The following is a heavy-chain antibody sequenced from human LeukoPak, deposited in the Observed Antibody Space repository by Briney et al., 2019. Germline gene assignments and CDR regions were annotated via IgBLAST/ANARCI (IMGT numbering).Heavy chain of an antibody. CDR1: GYTFTGYY. CDR2: INPNSGGT. J-gene: IGHJ4*02. CDR3: ARGDSSGYYYVDY. Sequence: ASAKVSCKASGYTFTGYYMHWVRQAPGQGLEWMGWINPNSGGTNYAQKFQGRVTMTRDTSISTAYMELSRLRSDDTAVYYCARGDSSGYYYVDYWGQGTLVTVSS. D-gene: IGHD3-22*01. V-gene: IGHV1-2*02.